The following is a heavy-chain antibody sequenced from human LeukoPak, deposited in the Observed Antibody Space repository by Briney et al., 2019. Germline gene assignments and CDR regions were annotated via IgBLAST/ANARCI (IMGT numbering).Heavy chain of an antibody. J-gene: IGHJ6*02. Sequence: PGGSLGLSCAASGXTXXXAWMNXVRQAPXXXLXXXXXXXSKTDGGTTDYAAPVKGRFTISRDDSKNTLYLQMNSLKTEDTAVYYCTTSRSDYYYYYGMDVWGQGTTVTVSS. CDR1: GXTXXXAW. CDR3: TTSRSDYYYYYGMDV. V-gene: IGHV3-15*07. CDR2: XXSKTDGGTT.